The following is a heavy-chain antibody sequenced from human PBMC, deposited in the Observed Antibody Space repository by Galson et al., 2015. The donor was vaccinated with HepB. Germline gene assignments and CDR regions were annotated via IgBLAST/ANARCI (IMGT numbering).Heavy chain of an antibody. J-gene: IGHJ4*02. Sequence: SLRLSCAASGFTFSSYAMSWVRQAPGKGLEWVSAISGSGGSTYYADSVKGRFTISRDNSKNTLYLQMNSLRAEDTAVYCCAKDLYGSGSYPGDYWGQGTLVTVSS. V-gene: IGHV3-23*01. CDR3: AKDLYGSGSYPGDY. CDR1: GFTFSSYA. CDR2: ISGSGGST. D-gene: IGHD3-10*01.